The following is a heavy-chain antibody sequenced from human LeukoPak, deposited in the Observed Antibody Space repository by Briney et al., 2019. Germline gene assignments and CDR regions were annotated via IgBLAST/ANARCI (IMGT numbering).Heavy chain of an antibody. CDR2: IYYSGST. CDR3: ARLGRQGASRAYYFDY. V-gene: IGHV4-39*07. D-gene: IGHD2-2*01. J-gene: IGHJ4*02. CDR1: GGSISSSSYY. Sequence: PSETLSLTCTVSGGSISSSSYYWGWIRQPPGKGLEWIGSIYYSGSTYYNPSLKSRVTISVDTSKNQFSLKLSSVTAADTAVYYCARLGRQGASRAYYFDYWGQGTLVTVSS.